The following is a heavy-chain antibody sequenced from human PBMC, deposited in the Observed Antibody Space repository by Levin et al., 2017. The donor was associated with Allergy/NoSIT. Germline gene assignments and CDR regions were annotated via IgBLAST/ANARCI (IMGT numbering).Heavy chain of an antibody. CDR3: AGSIRPQHDAFDI. CDR2: IYYSGST. V-gene: IGHV4-39*02. D-gene: IGHD3-10*01. Sequence: KASETLSLTCTVSGGSISSSSYYWGWIRQPPGKGLEWIGTIYYSGSTYYNPSLKSRVTISVDTSKNHFSLKLSSVTAADTAVYYCAGSIRPQHDAFDIWGQGTMVTVSS. J-gene: IGHJ3*02. CDR1: GGSISSSSYY.